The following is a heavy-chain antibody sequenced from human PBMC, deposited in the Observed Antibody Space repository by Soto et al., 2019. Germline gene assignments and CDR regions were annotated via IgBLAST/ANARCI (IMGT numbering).Heavy chain of an antibody. CDR2: IGTAGDT. D-gene: IGHD3-3*01. V-gene: IGHV3-13*01. Sequence: AGGSLRLSCAASGFTFSSYDMHWVRQATGKGLEWVSAIGTAGDTYYPGSVKGRFTISRENAKNSLYLQMNSLRAGDTAVYYCARALPVWSGYSDVDAFDIWGQGTMVTVSS. CDR1: GFTFSSYD. J-gene: IGHJ3*02. CDR3: ARALPVWSGYSDVDAFDI.